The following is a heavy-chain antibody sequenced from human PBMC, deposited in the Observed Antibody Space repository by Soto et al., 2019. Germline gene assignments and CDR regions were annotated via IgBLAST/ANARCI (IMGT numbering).Heavy chain of an antibody. Sequence: PSETLSLTCTVSGGSISSGGYYWSWIRQHPGKGLEWIGYIYYSGSTYYNPSLKSRVTISVDTSKNQFSLKLSSVTAADTAVYYCAREGSSSTMIDYWGQGTLVTVSS. CDR1: GGSISSGGYY. CDR2: IYYSGST. J-gene: IGHJ4*02. CDR3: AREGSSSTMIDY. D-gene: IGHD2-2*01. V-gene: IGHV4-31*03.